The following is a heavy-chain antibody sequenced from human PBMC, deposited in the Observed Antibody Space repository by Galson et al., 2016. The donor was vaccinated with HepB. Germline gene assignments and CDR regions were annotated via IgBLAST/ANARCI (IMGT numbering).Heavy chain of an antibody. CDR3: AETVLTAVGDWFDP. J-gene: IGHJ5*02. D-gene: IGHD7-27*01. Sequence: QSGAEVKKPGESLRISCYLSGATVTNSWISCVRQVPGKGLEWMGRVDATNSYTCYSPYFQGQVTISADKSITTAYLQWSSLKPSDTAIYFCAETVLTAVGDWFDPWGQGTLATVSS. CDR2: VDATNSYT. V-gene: IGHV5-10-1*01. CDR1: GATVTNSW.